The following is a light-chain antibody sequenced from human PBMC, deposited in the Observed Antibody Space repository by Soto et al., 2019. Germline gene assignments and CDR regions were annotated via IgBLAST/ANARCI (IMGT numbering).Light chain of an antibody. CDR1: QGINNY. CDR3: QHLYTYPYT. CDR2: ATS. J-gene: IGKJ2*01. V-gene: IGKV1-9*01. Sequence: DIQLTQSPSFLSAPVGGSVTITCRASQGINNYLAWYQQKPGKAPNLLIYATSTLQSGVPSRFSGSGSGTEFTLTISSLQPEDFATYYCQHLYTYPYTFGQGTKLEIK.